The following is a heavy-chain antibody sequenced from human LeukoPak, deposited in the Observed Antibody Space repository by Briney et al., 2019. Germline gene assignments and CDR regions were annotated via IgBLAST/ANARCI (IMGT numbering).Heavy chain of an antibody. CDR3: AKHLRTSVWFFDS. V-gene: IGHV3-23*01. CDR2: ISGSSLTT. J-gene: IGHJ4*02. Sequence: GGSLRLSCAASGFTFSSHALSWVRQAPGKGLEWVSLISGSSLTTDYADSVKGRFTISRDNSKNTLSLQMNSLNADDTAVYYCAKHLRTSVWFFDSWGQGTLVTVSS. CDR1: GFTFSSHA. D-gene: IGHD6-19*01.